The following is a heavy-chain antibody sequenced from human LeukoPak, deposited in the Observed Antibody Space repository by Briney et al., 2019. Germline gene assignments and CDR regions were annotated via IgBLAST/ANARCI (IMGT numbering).Heavy chain of an antibody. V-gene: IGHV3-30*18. D-gene: IGHD1-26*01. J-gene: IGHJ4*02. CDR1: GFTFSSYG. Sequence: PGGSLRLSCAASGFTFSSYGMHWVRQAPGKGLEWVAVISYDGSNEYYADSVKGRFTISRDNSKNTLYLQMNSLRAEDTAVYYCAKDAYPTLSGSYLDYWGQGTLVTVSS. CDR3: AKDAYPTLSGSYLDY. CDR2: ISYDGSNE.